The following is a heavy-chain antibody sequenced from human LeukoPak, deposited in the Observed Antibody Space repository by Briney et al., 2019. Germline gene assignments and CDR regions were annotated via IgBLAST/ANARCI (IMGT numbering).Heavy chain of an antibody. CDR3: AREVIVVVPAASEYYYYYYGMDV. D-gene: IGHD2-2*01. CDR1: GYTFTGYY. J-gene: IGHJ6*02. Sequence: ASAKVSCKASGYTFTGYYMHWVRQAPGQGLEWMGWINPNSGGTNYAQKFQGRVTMTRDTSISTAYMELSRLRSDDTAVYYCAREVIVVVPAASEYYYYYYGMDVWGQGTTVTVSS. CDR2: INPNSGGT. V-gene: IGHV1-2*02.